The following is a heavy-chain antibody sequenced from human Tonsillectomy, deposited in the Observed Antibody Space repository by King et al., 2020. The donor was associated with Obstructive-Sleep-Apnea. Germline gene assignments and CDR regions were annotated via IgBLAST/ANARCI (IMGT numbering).Heavy chain of an antibody. CDR2: ISYSGST. V-gene: IGHV4-39*06. Sequence: LQLQESGPGLVKPSETLSLTCTVSGGSIRSSDYYWGWIRQPPGKGLEWIGSISYSGSTYYNPSLKSRVTISLDTSTNHFPLRLSSVTAADTAVYYCVREDYGDFECAYWGQGTLVTVSS. D-gene: IGHD4-17*01. CDR1: GGSIRSSDYY. CDR3: VREDYGDFECAY. J-gene: IGHJ4*02.